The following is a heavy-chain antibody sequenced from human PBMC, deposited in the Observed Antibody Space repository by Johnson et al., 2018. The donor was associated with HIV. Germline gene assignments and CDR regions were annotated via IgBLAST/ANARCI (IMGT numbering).Heavy chain of an antibody. J-gene: IGHJ3*02. Sequence: QVQLVESGGGLVKPGGSLRLSCAASGFTFSDYYMSWIRQAPRKGREWASYTSSSGSTIYYAYAGTGRFTISRDNAKNSLYLQMNSLRAEDTAVYYCVWYCSGGCSSAFDIWGQGTMVTVSS. CDR2: TSSSGSTI. CDR1: GFTFSDYY. D-gene: IGHD2-15*01. CDR3: VWYCSGGCSSAFDI. V-gene: IGHV3-11*04.